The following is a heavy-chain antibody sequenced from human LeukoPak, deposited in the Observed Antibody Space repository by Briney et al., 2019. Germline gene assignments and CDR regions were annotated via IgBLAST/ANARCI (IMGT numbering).Heavy chain of an antibody. CDR2: INHSGST. D-gene: IGHD5-18*01. Sequence: PSETLSLTCAVYGGSFSGYYWSWIRHPPGKGLEWIGEINHSGSTNYNPSLKSRVTISVDTSKNQFSLKLSSVTAADTAVYYCAINGYSYGYYYYGMDVWGQGTTVTVSS. CDR1: GGSFSGYY. V-gene: IGHV4-34*01. CDR3: AINGYSYGYYYYGMDV. J-gene: IGHJ6*02.